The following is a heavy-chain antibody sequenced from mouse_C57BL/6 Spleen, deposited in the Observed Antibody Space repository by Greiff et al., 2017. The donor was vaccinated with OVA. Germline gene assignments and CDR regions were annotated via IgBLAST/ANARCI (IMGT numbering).Heavy chain of an antibody. CDR1: GFTFTDYY. J-gene: IGHJ2*01. CDR3: ARYESNYPMYYFDY. V-gene: IGHV7-3*01. D-gene: IGHD2-5*01. Sequence: EVQVVESGGGLVQPGGSLSLSCAASGFTFTDYYMSWVRQPPGKALEWLGFIRNKANGYTTEYSASVKGRFTISRDNSQSILYLQMNALRSEDSATYYCARYESNYPMYYFDYWGQGTTLTVSS. CDR2: IRNKANGYTT.